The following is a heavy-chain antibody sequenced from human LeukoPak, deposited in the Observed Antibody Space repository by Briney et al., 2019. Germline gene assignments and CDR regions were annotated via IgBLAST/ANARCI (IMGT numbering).Heavy chain of an antibody. Sequence: GGSLRLSCAASGVTFSSYGMHWVRQAPGKGLEWVALIWYDGSNKYYADSVKGRFTISRDNSKNTLYLQMNSLRAEDTAVYYCARALGGNSRDYYMDVWGKGTTVTVSS. D-gene: IGHD4-23*01. CDR2: IWYDGSNK. J-gene: IGHJ6*03. V-gene: IGHV3-33*01. CDR3: ARALGGNSRDYYMDV. CDR1: GVTFSSYG.